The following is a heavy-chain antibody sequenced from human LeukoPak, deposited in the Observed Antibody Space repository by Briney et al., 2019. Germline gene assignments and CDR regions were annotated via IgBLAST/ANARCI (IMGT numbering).Heavy chain of an antibody. CDR1: GFTFSSYA. J-gene: IGHJ4*02. CDR2: ISGSGGST. Sequence: GGSLRLSCAASGFTFSSYAMSRVRQAPGKGLEWVSAISGSGGSTYYADSVKGRFTISRDNAKNSLYLQMNSLRAEDTAVYYCARDPPFIIGTTFFDYWGQGTLVTVSS. D-gene: IGHD1-20*01. CDR3: ARDPPFIIGTTFFDY. V-gene: IGHV3-23*01.